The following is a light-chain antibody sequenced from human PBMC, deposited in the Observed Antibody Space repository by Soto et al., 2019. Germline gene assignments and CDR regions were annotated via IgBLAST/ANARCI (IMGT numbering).Light chain of an antibody. V-gene: IGLV2-14*03. CDR1: SSDVGGYNY. CDR2: DVT. J-gene: IGLJ3*02. CDR3: TSYTTSSPYLV. Sequence: QSALTQPASVSGSPGQSITISCTGTSSDVGGYNYVSWYQHHPGKPPKLMIYDVTNRPSGVSNRFSGSKSGNTASLTSSGLQAEDEADYYCTSYTTSSPYLVFGGGTKLTVL.